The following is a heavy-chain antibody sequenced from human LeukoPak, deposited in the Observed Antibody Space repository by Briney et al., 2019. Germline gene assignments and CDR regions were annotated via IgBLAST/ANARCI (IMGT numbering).Heavy chain of an antibody. V-gene: IGHV4-39*07. D-gene: IGHD3-22*01. CDR1: GGSISSSSYY. Sequence: SETLSLTCTVSGGSISSSSYYWGWIRQPPGKGLEWIGSIYYSGSTYYNPSLKSRVTISVDTSKNQFSLKLSSVTAADTAVYYCARDGNYYDSSGYPPSYYYYMDVWGKGTTVTVSS. J-gene: IGHJ6*03. CDR2: IYYSGST. CDR3: ARDGNYYDSSGYPPSYYYYMDV.